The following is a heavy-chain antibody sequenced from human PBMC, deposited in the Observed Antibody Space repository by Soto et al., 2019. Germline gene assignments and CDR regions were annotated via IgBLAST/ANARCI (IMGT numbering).Heavy chain of an antibody. D-gene: IGHD1-26*01. CDR1: GFNVSTNY. Sequence: GESLRLSCAASGFNVSTNYMTWVRQAPGKGLEWVSVIYSGGTTYYADSVKGRFIISRDNFKNTLYLQMNNLRAEDTALYYCARGSGSLYYFHYWGQGTLVTVSS. CDR2: IYSGGTT. V-gene: IGHV3-53*01. CDR3: ARGSGSLYYFHY. J-gene: IGHJ4*02.